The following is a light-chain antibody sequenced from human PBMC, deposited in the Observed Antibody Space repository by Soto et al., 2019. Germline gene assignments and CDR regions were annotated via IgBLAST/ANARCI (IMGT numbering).Light chain of an antibody. Sequence: QXFLTQPTSASVSPGHSVSISCTGTSSDVGVYNYVSWYQQHQGKAPKLMIYEVNKRPSGVPDRFSGSKSGNTASLTVSGLKAEDAADYYCTSSEGSTNVFGNGTKVTVL. CDR2: EVN. CDR1: SSDVGVYNY. J-gene: IGLJ1*01. V-gene: IGLV2-8*01. CDR3: TSSEGSTNV.